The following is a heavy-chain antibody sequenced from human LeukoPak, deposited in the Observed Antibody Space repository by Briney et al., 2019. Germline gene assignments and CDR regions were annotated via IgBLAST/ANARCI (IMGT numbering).Heavy chain of an antibody. CDR2: ISSSGSTI. J-gene: IGHJ4*02. D-gene: IGHD6-19*01. CDR1: GFTFSSYE. V-gene: IGHV3-48*03. Sequence: PGGSLRLSCAASGFTFSSYEINWVRQAPGKGLEWVSYISSSGSTIYYADSVKGRFTISRDNAKNSLYLQMNSLRAEDTAVYYCAREAGLYSSGWYPDYWGQGTLVTVSS. CDR3: AREAGLYSSGWYPDY.